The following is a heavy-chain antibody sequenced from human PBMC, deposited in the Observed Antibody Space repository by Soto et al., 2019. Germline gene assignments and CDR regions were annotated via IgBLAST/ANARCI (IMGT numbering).Heavy chain of an antibody. CDR3: ARDMGLPVAGILYYYGMDV. J-gene: IGHJ6*02. V-gene: IGHV3-7*01. Sequence: GGSLRLSCAASGFTFSSYWMHWVRQAPGKGLEWVANIKDDGSEEYYVDSVKGRFTISRDNARNSLYLQMNSLGDEDTAVYYYARDMGLPVAGILYYYGMDVWGQGTTVTVSS. CDR2: IKDDGSEE. D-gene: IGHD6-19*01. CDR1: GFTFSSYW.